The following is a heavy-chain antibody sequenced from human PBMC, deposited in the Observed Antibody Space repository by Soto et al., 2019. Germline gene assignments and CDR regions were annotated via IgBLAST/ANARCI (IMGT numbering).Heavy chain of an antibody. CDR2: ISGSGGST. J-gene: IGHJ1*01. D-gene: IGHD3-9*01. Sequence: HPGGSLRLSCAASGFTFSSYAMSWVRQAPGKGLEWVSAISGSGGSTYYADSVKGRFTISRDDSKNTLYLQMNSLRAEDTAVYYCAKDPSALRYFDWLYFQHWGQGTLVTVSS. CDR1: GFTFSSYA. V-gene: IGHV3-23*01. CDR3: AKDPSALRYFDWLYFQH.